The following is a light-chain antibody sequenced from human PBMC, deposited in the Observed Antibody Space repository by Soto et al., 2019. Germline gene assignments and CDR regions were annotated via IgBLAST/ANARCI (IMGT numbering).Light chain of an antibody. CDR3: QQRSNWTLT. CDR1: QSVSSD. J-gene: IGKJ4*01. V-gene: IGKV3-15*01. CDR2: GAS. Sequence: EIVMTQSPATLSVSPGERATLSCRASQSVSSDLAWYQHKPGQAPRLLIYGASTRATGIPARFSGRGSGTEFTLTISSLEPEDFAVYYCQQRSNWTLTFGGGTKVDIK.